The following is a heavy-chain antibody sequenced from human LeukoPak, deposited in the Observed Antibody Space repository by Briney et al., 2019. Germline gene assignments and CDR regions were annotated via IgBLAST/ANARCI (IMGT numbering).Heavy chain of an antibody. CDR3: ARHGNSRYYYYMDV. CDR2: IYHSGST. J-gene: IGHJ6*03. V-gene: IGHV4-39*07. Sequence: SETLSLTCTVSGGSISSGTYYWGWIRQPPGKGLEWIGSIYHSGSTYYNPSLKSRVTISVDTSKNQFSLKLSSVTAADTAVYYCARHGNSRYYYYMDVWGKGTTVTVSS. CDR1: GGSISSGTYY. D-gene: IGHD5-12*01.